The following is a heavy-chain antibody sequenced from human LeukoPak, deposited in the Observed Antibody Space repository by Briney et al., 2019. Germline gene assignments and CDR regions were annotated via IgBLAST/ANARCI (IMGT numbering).Heavy chain of an antibody. CDR3: ARTTSITCYEY. Sequence: GGSLRLSCAASGFTFSSYWMTWVRQAPGKGLEWVANIKQDGSEKKYVDSVKGRFTISRDNAKNSLYLQMNSLRADDTTVYHCARTTSITCYEYWGQGTLVTVTS. CDR2: IKQDGSEK. J-gene: IGHJ4*02. V-gene: IGHV3-7*01. D-gene: IGHD2-2*01. CDR1: GFTFSSYW.